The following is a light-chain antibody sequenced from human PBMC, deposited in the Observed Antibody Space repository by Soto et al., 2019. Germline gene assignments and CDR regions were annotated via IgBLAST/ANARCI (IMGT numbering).Light chain of an antibody. J-gene: IGKJ5*01. V-gene: IGKV1-39*01. CDR1: QSISSY. CDR3: QQSYSTPPIT. CDR2: AAS. Sequence: DLQMTQSPSSLSASVGDRVKITCRASQSISSYLNWYQQKPWKAHKLLIYAASSLQSGVPSRFSGSGSGTDFTLTISSLQPEDFATYYCQQSYSTPPITVGQGTRVEIK.